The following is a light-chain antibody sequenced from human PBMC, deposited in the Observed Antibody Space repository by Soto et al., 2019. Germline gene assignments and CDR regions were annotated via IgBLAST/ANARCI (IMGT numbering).Light chain of an antibody. J-gene: IGKJ2*01. Sequence: DIQLTQSPSFLSASVGDRVTITCRASQGISTYLAWYLQRPGKAPKLLIYGASTLQSGVTSRFSGSGTGTEFTPTSSSLQPEDFGIYYCQQPNSDCYAFGQGTKLVIK. CDR3: QQPNSDCYA. V-gene: IGKV1-9*01. CDR1: QGISTY. CDR2: GAS.